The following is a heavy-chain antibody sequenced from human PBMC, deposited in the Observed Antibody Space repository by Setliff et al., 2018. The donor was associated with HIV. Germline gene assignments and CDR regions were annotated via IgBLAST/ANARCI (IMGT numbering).Heavy chain of an antibody. CDR2: IHYSGGT. J-gene: IGHJ4*02. CDR3: ARNAVYSSSWYVY. V-gene: IGHV4-39*07. Sequence: PSETLSLTCSVSGGSIRSSDYYWGWIRQTPGKGLEWIGTIHYSGGTYYNPSLKSRVTFSMEGSQNQFSLKVRSVTAADSAIYYCARNAVYSSSWYVYWGQGVLVTVSS. CDR1: GGSIRSSDYY. D-gene: IGHD6-13*01.